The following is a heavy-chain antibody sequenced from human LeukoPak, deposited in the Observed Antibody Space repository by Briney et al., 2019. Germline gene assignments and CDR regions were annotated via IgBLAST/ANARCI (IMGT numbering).Heavy chain of an antibody. V-gene: IGHV5-51*01. CDR2: IYPGDSNT. Sequence: GESLKIPCKGSGYSFTSYWIAWVRQMPGKGLEWMGIIYPGDSNTRYSPSFQGQVTTSADKSINTAYLQWSSLKASDTAMYFCARHLNYYDSTGYYYADYWGQGTLVTVSS. J-gene: IGHJ4*02. CDR3: ARHLNYYDSTGYYYADY. D-gene: IGHD3-22*01. CDR1: GYSFTSYW.